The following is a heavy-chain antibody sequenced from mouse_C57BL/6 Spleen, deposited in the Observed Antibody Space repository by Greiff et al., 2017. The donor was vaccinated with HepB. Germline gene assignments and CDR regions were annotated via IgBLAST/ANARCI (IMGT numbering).Heavy chain of an antibody. D-gene: IGHD1-1*02. Sequence: ESGPGLVKPSQSLSLTCSVTGYSITSGYYWNWIRQFPGNKLEWMGYISYDGSNNYNPSLKNRISITRDTSKNQFFLKLNSVTTEDTATYYCARHYSYYFDYWGQGTTLTVSS. J-gene: IGHJ2*01. CDR2: ISYDGSN. CDR3: ARHYSYYFDY. V-gene: IGHV3-6*01. CDR1: GYSITSGYY.